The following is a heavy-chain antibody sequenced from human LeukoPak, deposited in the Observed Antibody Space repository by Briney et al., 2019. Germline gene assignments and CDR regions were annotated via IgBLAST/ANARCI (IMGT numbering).Heavy chain of an antibody. D-gene: IGHD3-10*01. CDR2: INPNSGGT. Sequence: ASVKVSCKASGYTFTGYYMHWVRQAPGQGLEWMGWINPNSGGTHYAQKFQGRVTMTRDTSISTAYMELSRLRSDDTAVYYCARETWGLLWFGELLPASNYYYYYMDVWGKGTTVTVSS. CDR3: ARETWGLLWFGELLPASNYYYYYMDV. J-gene: IGHJ6*03. V-gene: IGHV1-2*02. CDR1: GYTFTGYY.